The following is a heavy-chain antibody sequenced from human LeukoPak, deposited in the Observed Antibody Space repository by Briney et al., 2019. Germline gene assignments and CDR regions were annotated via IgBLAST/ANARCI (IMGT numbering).Heavy chain of an antibody. Sequence: GGSLRLSCAASGFTFSSYWMHWVRQAPGKGLVWVSRINTDGSKTNYADSVRGRFTISRDNAKSTLYLQMNSLRAEDTAVYYCASSTQISKYADYWGQGALVTVSS. CDR3: ASSTQISKYADY. D-gene: IGHD2-2*01. V-gene: IGHV3-74*01. J-gene: IGHJ4*02. CDR2: INTDGSKT. CDR1: GFTFSSYW.